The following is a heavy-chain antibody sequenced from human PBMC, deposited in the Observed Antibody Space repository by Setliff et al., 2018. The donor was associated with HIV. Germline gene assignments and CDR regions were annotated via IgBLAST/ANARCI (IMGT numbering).Heavy chain of an antibody. J-gene: IGHJ4*02. V-gene: IGHV4-39*07. CDR1: GGSITTTNYY. D-gene: IGHD3-10*01. CDR2: IYYRGSA. CDR3: ARARGPPLPVLDF. Sequence: SETLSLTCTVSGGSITTTNYYWGWVRQSPGKGLEWIGVIYYRGSAYYNLSLQSRVTLSVDTSKNSFSLHLTSVTAADAAVYFCARARGPPLPVLDFWGQGTPVTV.